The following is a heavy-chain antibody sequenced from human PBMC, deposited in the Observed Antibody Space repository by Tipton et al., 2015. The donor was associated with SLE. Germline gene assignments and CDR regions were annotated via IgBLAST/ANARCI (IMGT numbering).Heavy chain of an antibody. D-gene: IGHD3-3*01. CDR3: ARSSSYYDFWSGSAVDYYYYMDV. CDR2: IYYSGNT. CDR1: GFSISSGYY. V-gene: IGHV4-38-2*01. J-gene: IGHJ6*03. Sequence: TLSLTCDVTGFSISSGYYWGWIRQPPGKGLEWIGNIYYSGNTVYNPSLKSRVTISVDASKNQYSLKLTSVTAADTAVYYCARSSSYYDFWSGSAVDYYYYMDVWGKGTTVTVSS.